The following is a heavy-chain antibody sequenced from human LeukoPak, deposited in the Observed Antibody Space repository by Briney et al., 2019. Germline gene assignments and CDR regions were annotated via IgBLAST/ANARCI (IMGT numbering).Heavy chain of an antibody. CDR3: ARDRDVVVPAAMTGWFDP. CDR1: GFTFSSYA. Sequence: GGSLRLSCAASGFTFSSYAMHWVRQAPGKGLEWVAVISYDGSNKYYADSVKGRFTISRDNSKNTLYLQMNSLRAEDTAVYYCARDRDVVVPAAMTGWFDPWGQGTLVTVSS. J-gene: IGHJ5*02. V-gene: IGHV3-30*04. D-gene: IGHD2-2*01. CDR2: ISYDGSNK.